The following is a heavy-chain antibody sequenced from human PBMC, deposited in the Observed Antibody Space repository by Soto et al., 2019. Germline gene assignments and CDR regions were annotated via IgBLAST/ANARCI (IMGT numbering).Heavy chain of an antibody. CDR2: INAGNGNT. CDR1: GYIFTTYA. Sequence: ASVKVSCKTSGYIFTTYAMHWVRQAPGQRPEWMGWINAGNGNTKYSQKFQDRVTITRDTSATTAYMELSSVTAADTAVYYCARDLRPFTITGGFDYWGQGTLVTVSS. CDR3: ARDLRPFTITGGFDY. D-gene: IGHD5-12*01. J-gene: IGHJ4*02. V-gene: IGHV1-3*01.